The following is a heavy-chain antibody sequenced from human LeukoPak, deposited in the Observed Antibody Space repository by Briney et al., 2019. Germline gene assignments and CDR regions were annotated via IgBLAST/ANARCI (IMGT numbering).Heavy chain of an antibody. CDR1: GFTFINYG. V-gene: IGHV3-33*06. J-gene: IGHJ4*02. D-gene: IGHD5-18*01. CDR3: AKDRDTAMEIEY. Sequence: PGRSLRLSCAASGFTFINYGMHWVRRAPGKGLEWVAVVWYDGSNKYYADSVKGRFTISRDNSKNTLYLQMSSLRAEDTAVYYCAKDRDTAMEIEYWGQGTLVTVSS. CDR2: VWYDGSNK.